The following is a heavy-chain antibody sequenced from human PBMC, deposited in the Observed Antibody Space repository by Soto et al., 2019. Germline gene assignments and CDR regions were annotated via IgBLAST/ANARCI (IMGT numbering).Heavy chain of an antibody. D-gene: IGHD3-10*01. CDR2: ISYVGDNK. J-gene: IGHJ6*02. V-gene: IGHV3-30-3*01. CDR1: GFTFSRNA. Sequence: VQLVESGGGVVQPGRSLRLSCAASGFTFSRNAMHWVRQAPGKGLEWVAVISYVGDNKYYADSVKGRFTISRDNSKNTLYLQMNSLRAEDTAVYYCARDRSPMAPYSYYYYGMDLWGQGTTVTVSS. CDR3: ARDRSPMAPYSYYYYGMDL.